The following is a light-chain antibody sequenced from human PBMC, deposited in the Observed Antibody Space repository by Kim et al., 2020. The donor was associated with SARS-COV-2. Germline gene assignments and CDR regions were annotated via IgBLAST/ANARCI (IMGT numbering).Light chain of an antibody. Sequence: VTITCTGSSSNNGAGYDVHWYQQLPGTAPKLLIYGNSNRPSGVPDRFSGSKSGTSASLAITGLQAEDEADYYCQSYDSSLSGWVFGGGTQLTVL. CDR3: QSYDSSLSGWV. J-gene: IGLJ3*02. V-gene: IGLV1-40*01. CDR2: GNS. CDR1: SSNNGAGYD.